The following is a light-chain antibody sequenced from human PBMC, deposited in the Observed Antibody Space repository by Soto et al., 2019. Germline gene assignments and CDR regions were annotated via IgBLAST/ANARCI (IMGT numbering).Light chain of an antibody. J-gene: IGKJ1*01. CDR2: DAT. CDR1: QSISRL. Sequence: DIQMTQFPSTLSASVGDRVTITFRAKQSISRLLAWYQQKPGKAPKLLIHDATSLESGVPSRFSGSGSGTEFTLTISSLQPDDVATYYCQQYSSYWTFAQGTKVDNK. V-gene: IGKV1-5*01. CDR3: QQYSSYWT.